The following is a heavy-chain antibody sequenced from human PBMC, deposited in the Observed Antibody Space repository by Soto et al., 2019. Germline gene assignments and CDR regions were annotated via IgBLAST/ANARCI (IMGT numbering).Heavy chain of an antibody. Sequence: QGTLKESGPVLLKPTETLTLTCNVSGFSLTNALVGVSWLRRPPGMALEWLAHIFSNGEKSYRPSLRSRLTISRETSKRRLVLTITNVDPADTATYYCAVTTSHYLYGMDVWGQGTTVSVSS. CDR2: IFSNGEK. CDR1: GFSLTNALVG. CDR3: AVTTSHYLYGMDV. V-gene: IGHV2-26*01. J-gene: IGHJ6*02. D-gene: IGHD1-1*01.